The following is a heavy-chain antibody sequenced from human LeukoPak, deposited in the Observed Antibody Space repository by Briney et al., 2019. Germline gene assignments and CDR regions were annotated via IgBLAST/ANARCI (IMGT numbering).Heavy chain of an antibody. Sequence: GGSLRLSCAASGFTFDDYAMHWVRQAPGKGLEWVSGISWNSGSIGYADSVKGRFTISRDNAKNSLYLQMNSLRAEDTALYYRAKAIAAVDAFDIWGQGTMVTVSS. V-gene: IGHV3-9*01. CDR3: AKAIAAVDAFDI. J-gene: IGHJ3*02. D-gene: IGHD6-13*01. CDR1: GFTFDDYA. CDR2: ISWNSGSI.